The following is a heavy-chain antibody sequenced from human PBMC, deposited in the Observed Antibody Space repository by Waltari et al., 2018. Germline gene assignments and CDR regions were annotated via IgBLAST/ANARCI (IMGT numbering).Heavy chain of an antibody. J-gene: IGHJ4*02. D-gene: IGHD5-12*01. V-gene: IGHV1-69*01. Sequence: QVQLVQSVAEVKKPGSSVRVSCRDSGGTFSSYAISWVRQAPGQGLEWMGGIIPIFGTANYAQKFQCRVTITADESTSTAYMELSSLRSEDTAVYYCAIDLLDGYTPAGYWGQGTLVTVSS. CDR2: IIPIFGTA. CDR1: GGTFSSYA. CDR3: AIDLLDGYTPAGY.